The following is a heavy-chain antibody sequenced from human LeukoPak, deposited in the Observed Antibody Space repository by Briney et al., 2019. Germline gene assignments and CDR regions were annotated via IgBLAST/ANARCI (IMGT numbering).Heavy chain of an antibody. CDR1: GRSISSSSYY. D-gene: IGHD2-2*01. V-gene: IGHV4-39*01. J-gene: IGHJ3*02. CDR3: ARRPLGYCSSTSCYGGVEI. CDR2: IYYSGRT. Sequence: SETLSLTCTVSGRSISSSSYYWGWIPQPPGKGLERIGSIYYSGRTYYHPSLKSRLTISVDTSKNQFSLKLSSVTAADTAVHYWARRPLGYCSSTSCYGGVEIWGQGTMVTVSS.